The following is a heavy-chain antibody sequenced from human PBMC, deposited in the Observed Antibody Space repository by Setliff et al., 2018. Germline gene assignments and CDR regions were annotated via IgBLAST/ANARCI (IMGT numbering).Heavy chain of an antibody. CDR1: GYNFITLG. CDR3: ARGRGPDIVVTIPGDY. J-gene: IGHJ4*02. V-gene: IGHV1-18*01. Sequence: ASVKVSCKTSGYNFITLGVNWVRQAPGQGLEWVGWISPYSGKTDYAQKFQDRVIMTIDSATTTAYMELKTLRSDDTAVYYCARGRGPDIVVTIPGDYWGQGTQVNV. D-gene: IGHD2-15*01. CDR2: ISPYSGKT.